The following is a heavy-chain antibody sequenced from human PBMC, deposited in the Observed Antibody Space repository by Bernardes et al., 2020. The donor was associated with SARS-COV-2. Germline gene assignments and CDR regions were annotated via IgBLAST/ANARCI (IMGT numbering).Heavy chain of an antibody. V-gene: IGHV3-33*01. CDR2: IWHDGSYK. Sequence: GGSLRLSRAASGFTFSGYGMHWVRQAPGKGLEWVAVIWHDGSYKYYADSVKGRFTISRDNSKNTLYLQMNSLRVEDTAVYFCARAVGATVVNVFDIWGQGTMVIVS. D-gene: IGHD1-26*01. CDR1: GFTFSGYG. J-gene: IGHJ3*02. CDR3: ARAVGATVVNVFDI.